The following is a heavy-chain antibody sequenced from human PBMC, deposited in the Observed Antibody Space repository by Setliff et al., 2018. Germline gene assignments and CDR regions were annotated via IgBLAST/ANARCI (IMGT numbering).Heavy chain of an antibody. CDR3: VKEYYSDSSGYYRGPAAFDI. D-gene: IGHD3-22*01. CDR1: GFIFSFHS. CDR2: INWDGRTT. J-gene: IGHJ3*02. V-gene: IGHV3-20*01. Sequence: GGSLRLSCAASGFIFSFHSMNWVRQAPGKGLERVSTINWDGRTTGYTDSVKGRFTISRDNAKNSLYLEMNSLRAEDTALYHCVKEYYSDSSGYYRGPAAFDIRGQGTVVTVSS.